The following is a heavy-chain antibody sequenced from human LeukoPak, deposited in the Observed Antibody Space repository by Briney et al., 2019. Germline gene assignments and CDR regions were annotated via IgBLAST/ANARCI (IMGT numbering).Heavy chain of an antibody. CDR3: ARDLITPTAMVTGGFDY. CDR1: GFTFSSYW. J-gene: IGHJ4*02. D-gene: IGHD5-18*01. CDR2: INSDGSST. Sequence: PGGSLRLSCAASGFTFSSYWMHWVRQAPGKGLVWVSRINSDGSSTSHADSVKGRFTISRDNAKNTLYLQMNSLRAEDTAVYYCARDLITPTAMVTGGFDYWGQGTLVTVSS. V-gene: IGHV3-74*01.